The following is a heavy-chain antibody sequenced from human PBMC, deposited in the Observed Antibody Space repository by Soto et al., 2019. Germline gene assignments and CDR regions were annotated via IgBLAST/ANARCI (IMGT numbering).Heavy chain of an antibody. D-gene: IGHD3-9*01. CDR2: IFYTGST. V-gene: IGHV4-39*01. CDR1: GNSISDRNYY. CDR3: ATMTGFLVPTFEADY. J-gene: IGHJ4*02. Sequence: HLQLQESGPGLVKPSETLSLTCTVSGNSISDRNYYWGWIRQPPGKGLEWIGSIFYTGSTSYSPSLRGRVTISVDTSKNQFSLKVTSVTAADTAIYFCATMTGFLVPTFEADYWGQGALVTVSS.